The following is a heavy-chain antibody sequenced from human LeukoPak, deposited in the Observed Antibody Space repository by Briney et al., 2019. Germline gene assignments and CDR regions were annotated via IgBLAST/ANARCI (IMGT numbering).Heavy chain of an antibody. CDR2: INHSGST. CDR3: ARVSRYFDWSARSITFDL. Sequence: PGGSLSLTCAVYGGSFRGYYWSWIRQPPGKGLEWIGEINHSGSTNYNPSLKSRVTISVDTSKNQFSLKLTSVTAADTAVFYCARVSRYFDWSARSITFDLWGRRTMVTVSS. D-gene: IGHD3-9*01. CDR1: GGSFRGYY. V-gene: IGHV4-34*01. J-gene: IGHJ2*01.